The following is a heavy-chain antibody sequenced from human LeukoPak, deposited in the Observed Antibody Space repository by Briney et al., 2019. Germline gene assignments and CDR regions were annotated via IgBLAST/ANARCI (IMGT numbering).Heavy chain of an antibody. V-gene: IGHV4-4*07. J-gene: IGHJ6*03. D-gene: IGHD6-13*01. CDR2: TYTSGST. CDR3: ASSAADYYYYYMDV. Sequence: SETLSLTCTVSGGSISSYYWSWIRQPAGKGLEWIGRTYTSGSTNYNPSLKSRVTISVDKSKNQFSLKLSSVTAADTAVYYCASSAADYYYYYMDVWGKGTTVTVSS. CDR1: GGSISSYY.